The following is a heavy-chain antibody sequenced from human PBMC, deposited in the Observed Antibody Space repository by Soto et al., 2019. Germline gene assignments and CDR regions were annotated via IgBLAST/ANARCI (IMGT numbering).Heavy chain of an antibody. CDR3: AKDYYGSASYLRAPMDV. V-gene: IGHV3-30*18. CDR2: ISYDGTNK. CDR1: GFTFSSYG. D-gene: IGHD3-10*01. J-gene: IGHJ6*02. Sequence: PGGSLRLSCAASGFTFSSYGMHWVRQAPGKGLEWVAVISYDGTNKYYADSVRGRFTISRDNSKNTLYLQMNSLRAEDTAVYYCAKDYYGSASYLRAPMDVWGQGTTVTVS.